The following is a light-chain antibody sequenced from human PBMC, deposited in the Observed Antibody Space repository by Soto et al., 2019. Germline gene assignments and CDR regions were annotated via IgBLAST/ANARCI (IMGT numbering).Light chain of an antibody. CDR2: AVN. Sequence: QSVLTQPPSASGSPGQSVTISCTGTSSDVGGYKYVSWYQQYPGKAPKLMIYAVNKRPSGVPDRFSGSKSGNTASLTVSGLQAEDDADYYCSPYAASNNYVFGTGTKVTVL. V-gene: IGLV2-8*01. CDR3: SPYAASNNYV. J-gene: IGLJ1*01. CDR1: SSDVGGYKY.